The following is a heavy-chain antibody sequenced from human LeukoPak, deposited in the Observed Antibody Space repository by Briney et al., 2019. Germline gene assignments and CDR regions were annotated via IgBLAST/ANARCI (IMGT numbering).Heavy chain of an antibody. CDR1: GFTFSNAW. D-gene: IGHD5-12*01. Sequence: PGGSLRLSCAASGFTFSNAWMSWVRQAPGKGLEWVANIKQDGSDKYYVDSVKGRFTISRDNAKNSLYLQMNSLRADDAAVYYCARDQGYDTFDIWGQGTMVTVSS. V-gene: IGHV3-7*01. J-gene: IGHJ3*02. CDR3: ARDQGYDTFDI. CDR2: IKQDGSDK.